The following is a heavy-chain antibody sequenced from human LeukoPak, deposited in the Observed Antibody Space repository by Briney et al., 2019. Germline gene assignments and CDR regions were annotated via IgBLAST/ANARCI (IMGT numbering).Heavy chain of an antibody. V-gene: IGHV1-69*04. CDR1: GGTFSSYA. CDR2: IIPILGIA. Sequence: ASVKVSCKASGGTFSSYAISWVRQAPGQGLEWMGRIIPILGIANYAQKFQGRVTITADKSTSTAYMELSSLRSEDTAVYYCARGTAAEDYYFDYWGQGTMVTVSS. J-gene: IGHJ4*03. CDR3: ARGTAAEDYYFDY. D-gene: IGHD6-25*01.